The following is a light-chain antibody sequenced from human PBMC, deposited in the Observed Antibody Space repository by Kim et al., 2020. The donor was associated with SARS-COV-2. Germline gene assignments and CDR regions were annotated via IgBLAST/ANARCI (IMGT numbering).Light chain of an antibody. V-gene: IGLV2-11*03. CDR1: VGAYEN. CDR2: QVS. CDR3: CSYARTSYV. Sequence: VGAYENVSWYQQHPGKAPKLMISQVSKRSSGVPDRFSGSKSGNTASLTVSGLQAEDEADYYCCSYARTSYVFGTGTKVTVL. J-gene: IGLJ1*01.